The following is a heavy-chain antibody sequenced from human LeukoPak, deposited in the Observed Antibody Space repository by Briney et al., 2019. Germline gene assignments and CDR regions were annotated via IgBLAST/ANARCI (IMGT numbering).Heavy chain of an antibody. Sequence: PGGSLRLSCAASGFTFSSYSMNWVRQAPGKGLEWVSSISSSSSYVYYADSVKGRFTISRDNAKNSLYLQMNSLRAEDTAVYYCAKSLWFGELNYWGQGTLVTVSS. D-gene: IGHD3-10*01. V-gene: IGHV3-21*04. CDR3: AKSLWFGELNY. CDR1: GFTFSSYS. J-gene: IGHJ4*02. CDR2: ISSSSSYV.